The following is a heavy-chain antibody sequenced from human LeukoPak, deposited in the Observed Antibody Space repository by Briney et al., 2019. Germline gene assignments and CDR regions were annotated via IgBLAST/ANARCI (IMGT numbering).Heavy chain of an antibody. J-gene: IGHJ4*02. D-gene: IGHD3-10*01. V-gene: IGHV3-48*02. Sequence: GGSLRLSCAASGFTFSSDSMNWVRQAPGKGLEWVSYISSSSSTIYYADSAKGRFTISRDNAKNSLYLQMNSLRDEDTAVYYCARAQLYGSGSKGIDYWGQGTLVTVSS. CDR3: ARAQLYGSGSKGIDY. CDR2: ISSSSSTI. CDR1: GFTFSSDS.